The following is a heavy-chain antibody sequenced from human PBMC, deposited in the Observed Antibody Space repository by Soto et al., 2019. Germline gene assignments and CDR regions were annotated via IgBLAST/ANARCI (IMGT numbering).Heavy chain of an antibody. CDR1: GYSIRSGYF. D-gene: IGHD3-10*01. J-gene: IGHJ6*02. V-gene: IGHV4-38-2*01. CDR3: ARLIVRGVIITADYYYGMDV. Sequence: SETLSLTCAVSGYSIRSGYFWGWIRQPPGKGLEWIGSMYHSGSTNYNPSLKSRVTISVDKSKNQFSLKLSSVTAADTAVYYCARLIVRGVIITADYYYGMDVWGQGTTVTVSS. CDR2: MYHSGST.